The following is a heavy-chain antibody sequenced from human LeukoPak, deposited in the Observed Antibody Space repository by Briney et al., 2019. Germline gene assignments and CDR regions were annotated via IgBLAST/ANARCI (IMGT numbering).Heavy chain of an antibody. CDR1: GFTFSDYY. CDR2: IRSSGSTI. J-gene: IGHJ4*02. CDR3: ARDRDSSSWYAHYFDY. Sequence: GGPLRLSWAASGFTFSDYYMSWIRQAPGKGLEWVSYIRSSGSTIYYADSVKGRFTISRDNAKNSLYLQMNSLRAEDTAVYYCARDRDSSSWYAHYFDYWGQGTLVTVSS. V-gene: IGHV3-11*01. D-gene: IGHD6-13*01.